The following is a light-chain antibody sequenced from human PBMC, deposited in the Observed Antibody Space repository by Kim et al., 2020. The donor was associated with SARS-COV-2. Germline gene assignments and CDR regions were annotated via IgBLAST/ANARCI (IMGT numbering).Light chain of an antibody. CDR1: RLRSYY. CDR3: NSRDSSGNHVL. J-gene: IGLJ2*01. CDR2: GKD. V-gene: IGLV3-19*01. Sequence: AVGQTVRITCQGDRLRSYYASWYQQKPGQAPIVVIYGKDNRPSGIPDRFSGSSSGNTASLTITGTQAEDEADYYCNSRDSSGNHVLFGGGTQLTVL.